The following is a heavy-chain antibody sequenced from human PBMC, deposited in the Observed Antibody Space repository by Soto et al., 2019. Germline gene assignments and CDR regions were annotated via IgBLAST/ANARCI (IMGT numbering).Heavy chain of an antibody. D-gene: IGHD3-22*01. CDR3: ARVYWYYDSSGPIDY. CDR2: ISSSSSYT. Sequence: PVGSLRLSCAASGFTFSDYYMSWIRQAPGKGLEWVSYISSSSSYTNYADSVKGRFTISRDNAKNSLYLQMNSLRAEDTAVYYCARVYWYYDSSGPIDYWGQGTLVTVSS. J-gene: IGHJ4*02. V-gene: IGHV3-11*06. CDR1: GFTFSDYY.